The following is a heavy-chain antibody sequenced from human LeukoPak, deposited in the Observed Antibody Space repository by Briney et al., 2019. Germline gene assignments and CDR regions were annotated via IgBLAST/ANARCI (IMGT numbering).Heavy chain of an antibody. CDR1: GFTFGDYA. D-gene: IGHD6-19*01. Sequence: SGGSLRLSCTASGFTFGDYAMSWVRQAPGKGLEWVSYISGSGRTIYYANSVKGRFTISRDNAKNSLYLQMNSLRADDTAVYYCARLDASGLDYWGQGTLVTVSS. CDR2: ISGSGRTI. V-gene: IGHV3-48*03. CDR3: ARLDASGLDY. J-gene: IGHJ4*02.